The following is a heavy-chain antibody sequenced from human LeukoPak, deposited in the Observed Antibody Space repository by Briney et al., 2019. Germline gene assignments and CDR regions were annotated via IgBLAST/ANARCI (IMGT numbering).Heavy chain of an antibody. D-gene: IGHD3-9*01. V-gene: IGHV3-30*02. Sequence: RPGGSLRLSCAASGFTFSSYGMHWVRQAPGMGLEWVAFIRYDGSNKYYADSVKGRFTISRDNSKNTLYLQMNSLRAEDTAVYYCAKGGLRYLDSTTQTNYFDYWGQGTLVTVSS. J-gene: IGHJ4*02. CDR3: AKGGLRYLDSTTQTNYFDY. CDR1: GFTFSSYG. CDR2: IRYDGSNK.